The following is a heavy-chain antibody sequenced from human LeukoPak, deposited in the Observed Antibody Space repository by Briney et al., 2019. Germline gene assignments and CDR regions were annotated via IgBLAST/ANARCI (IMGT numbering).Heavy chain of an antibody. Sequence: GGSLRLSCAASGFSFSNSWMSWVRQVPGKGLEWVANIRQDGGEKYFVDSVKGRFTISRDDAKNSLYLQVNSLRAEDTAVYYCARAGGSTVSHSDYWGQGTLVTVSS. V-gene: IGHV3-7*01. D-gene: IGHD4-17*01. CDR2: IRQDGGEK. CDR3: ARAGGSTVSHSDY. CDR1: GFSFSNSW. J-gene: IGHJ4*02.